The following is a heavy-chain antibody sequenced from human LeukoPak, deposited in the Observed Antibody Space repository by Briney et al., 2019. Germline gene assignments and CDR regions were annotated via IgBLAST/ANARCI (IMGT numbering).Heavy chain of an antibody. CDR1: GFTFRSHG. CDR2: IWYDGSNK. J-gene: IGHJ3*02. V-gene: IGHV3-33*01. Sequence: GGSLRLSCAASGFTFRSHGMHWVRQAPGKGLEWVAVIWYDGSNKYYADSVKGRFTISRDNSKNILYLQMDSLRAEDTASYYCARWGNEKTFEIWGQETMVTVSS. D-gene: IGHD1-1*01. CDR3: ARWGNEKTFEI.